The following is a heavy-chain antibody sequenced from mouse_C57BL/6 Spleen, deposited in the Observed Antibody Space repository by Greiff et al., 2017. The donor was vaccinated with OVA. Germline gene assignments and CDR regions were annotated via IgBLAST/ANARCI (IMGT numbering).Heavy chain of an antibody. V-gene: IGHV3-6*01. CDR3: AREDRDGFAY. D-gene: IGHD3-3*01. CDR1: GYSITSGYY. J-gene: IGHJ3*01. CDR2: ISYDGSN. Sequence: DVKLQESGPGLVKPSQSLSLTCSVTGYSITSGYYWNWIRQFPGNKLEWMGYISYDGSNNYNPSLKNRISITRDTSKNQFFLKLNSVTTEDTATYYCAREDRDGFAYWGQGTLVTVSA.